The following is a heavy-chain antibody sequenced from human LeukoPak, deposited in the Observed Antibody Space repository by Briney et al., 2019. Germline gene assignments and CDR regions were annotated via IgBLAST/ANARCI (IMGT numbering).Heavy chain of an antibody. D-gene: IGHD6-19*01. V-gene: IGHV4-39*01. J-gene: IGHJ4*02. CDR2: IYYSGST. CDR1: GGSISSSSYY. CDR3: ARKGIAVAGTGDY. Sequence: SETLSLTCTVSGGSISSSSYYWGWIRQPPGKGLEWIGSIYYSGSTYYNPSLKSRVTTSVDTSKNQFSLKLSSVTAADTAVYYCARKGIAVAGTGDYWGQGTLVTVSS.